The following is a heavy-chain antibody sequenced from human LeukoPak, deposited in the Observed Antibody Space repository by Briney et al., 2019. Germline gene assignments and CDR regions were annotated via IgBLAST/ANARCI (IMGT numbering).Heavy chain of an antibody. CDR2: IRYDGSNK. CDR3: AKESGGTYSSSRSLDY. Sequence: HPGGSLRLSCAASGFTFSSYGMHWVRQAPGKGLEWVAFIRYDGSNKYYADSVKGRFTISRDNSKNTLYLQMNSLRAEDTAVYYCAKESGGTYSSSRSLDYWGQGTLVTVSS. CDR1: GFTFSSYG. D-gene: IGHD6-13*01. J-gene: IGHJ4*02. V-gene: IGHV3-30*02.